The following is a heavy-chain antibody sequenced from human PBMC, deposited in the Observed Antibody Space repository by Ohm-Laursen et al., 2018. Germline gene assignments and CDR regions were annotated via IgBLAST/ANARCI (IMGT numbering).Heavy chain of an antibody. D-gene: IGHD1-26*01. CDR1: GFTFSSYN. CDR3: ARGFTIARTGADY. CDR2: ITYNGDNS. V-gene: IGHV3-64*01. Sequence: SLRLSCAASGFTFSSYNMHWVRQAPGKGLEYVSAITYNGDNSYYANSVKGRFTISRDNSKNTLYLQMGSLTTEDMAIYYCARGFTIARTGADYWGQGTLVTVSS. J-gene: IGHJ4*02.